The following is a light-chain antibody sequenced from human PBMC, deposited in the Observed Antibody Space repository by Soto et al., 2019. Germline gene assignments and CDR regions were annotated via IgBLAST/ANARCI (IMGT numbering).Light chain of an antibody. CDR2: AAS. Sequence: AIQMTQSPSSLSASVGDRVTITCRASQGIRNDLGWYQQKPGKAPKLLIYAASSLQSGVPSRFSGSRAGTDFTITSSSLQPEDFATYYCLQDYNYPRTFGQGTKVEIK. V-gene: IGKV1-6*01. CDR3: LQDYNYPRT. J-gene: IGKJ1*01. CDR1: QGIRND.